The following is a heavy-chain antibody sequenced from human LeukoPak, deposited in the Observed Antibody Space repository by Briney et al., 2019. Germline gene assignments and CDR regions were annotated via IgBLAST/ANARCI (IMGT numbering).Heavy chain of an antibody. CDR3: ARQRNSGYDGNWFDP. J-gene: IGHJ5*02. CDR1: GYSFTSYW. Sequence: GGSLKISCKGSGYSFTSYWIGWVRQMPGKGLEWMGIIHPGDSDTRYSPSFQGQVTISADKSISTAYLQWSSLKASDTAMYYCARQRNSGYDGNWFDPWGQGTLVTVSS. D-gene: IGHD5-12*01. CDR2: IHPGDSDT. V-gene: IGHV5-51*01.